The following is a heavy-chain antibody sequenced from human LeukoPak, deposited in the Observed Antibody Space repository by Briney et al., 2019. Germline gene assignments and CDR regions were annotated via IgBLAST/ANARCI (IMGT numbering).Heavy chain of an antibody. CDR2: INWNGGST. Sequence: GGSLRLSCAASGFTFDDYGMSWIRQAPGRGLERVSGINWNGGSTGYADSVKGRFTISRDNAKNSLYLQMNSLRAEDTALYYCARDGDYYDNYYMDVCGKGTTVTVSS. D-gene: IGHD3-22*01. V-gene: IGHV3-20*04. CDR1: GFTFDDYG. J-gene: IGHJ6*03. CDR3: ARDGDYYDNYYMDV.